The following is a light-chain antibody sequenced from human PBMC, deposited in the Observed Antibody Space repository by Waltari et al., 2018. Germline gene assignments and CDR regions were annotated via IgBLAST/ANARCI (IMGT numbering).Light chain of an antibody. Sequence: QSVLTQPPSVSGTPGQRVTISCTGSSPHLGEGHHVHWYHTIPGTAPKLLSFGNNNRPSGVPDRFSGSKSGTSASLAITGLQAEDEGDYYCQSFDSRLSDGVVFGGGTKVTVL. V-gene: IGLV1-40*01. CDR3: QSFDSRLSDGVV. J-gene: IGLJ2*01. CDR2: GNN. CDR1: SPHLGEGHH.